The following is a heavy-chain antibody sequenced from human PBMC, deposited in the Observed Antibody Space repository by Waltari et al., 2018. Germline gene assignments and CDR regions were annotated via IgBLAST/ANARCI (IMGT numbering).Heavy chain of an antibody. CDR1: GFAFSSYW. D-gene: IGHD3-10*01. J-gene: IGHJ6*02. V-gene: IGHV3-74*01. Sequence: EVQLVESGGGLVQPGGSLRLSCEASGFAFSSYWMHWVRQAPGQGMGEVSCISRDGSRTSYADSVKGRFTISRYNAKNTLYLQMNSLRSEDTALYYCARESTTMVRGVGYYYYGKDVWGQGTTVTVSS. CDR3: ARESTTMVRGVGYYYYGKDV. CDR2: ISRDGSRT.